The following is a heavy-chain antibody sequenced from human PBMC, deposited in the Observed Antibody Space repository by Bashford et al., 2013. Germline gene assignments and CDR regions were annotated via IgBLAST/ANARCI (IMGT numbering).Heavy chain of an antibody. J-gene: IGHJ4*02. D-gene: IGHD6-19*01. CDR3: ARRLPVGSGWGAFDN. Sequence: SGSIGYADSVKGRFTISRDNAKNSLYLQMNSLRAEDTALYYCARRLPVGSGWGAFDNWGRGTLVTVSS. CDR2: SGSI. V-gene: IGHV3-9*01.